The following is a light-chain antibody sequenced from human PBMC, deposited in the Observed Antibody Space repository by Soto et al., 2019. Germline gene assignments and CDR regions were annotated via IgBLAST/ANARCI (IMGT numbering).Light chain of an antibody. V-gene: IGLV2-8*01. CDR1: SSDVGYYNY. J-gene: IGLJ2*01. CDR3: SSYAGSNNRI. Sequence: QSVLTQPPSASGSHGQSVTISCTGTSSDVGYYNYVSWYQQHPGKAPKLMIYEVNKRPSGVPDRFSASKSGNTASLTVSGLQAEDEADYYCSSYAGSNNRIFGGGTKLTVL. CDR2: EVN.